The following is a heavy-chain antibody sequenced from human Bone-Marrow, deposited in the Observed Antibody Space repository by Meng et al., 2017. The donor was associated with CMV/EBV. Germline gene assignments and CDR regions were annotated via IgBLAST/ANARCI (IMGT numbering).Heavy chain of an antibody. CDR1: GFTFSSYG. Sequence: GGPLRLSCAASGFTFSSYGMHWVRQAPGKGLEWVAFIRYDGSNKYYADSVKGRFTISRDNSKNTLYLQMNSLRAEDTAVYYCAKDLEYSSAQGVYWGQGTLVTVSS. D-gene: IGHD6-6*01. J-gene: IGHJ4*02. CDR2: IRYDGSNK. V-gene: IGHV3-30*02. CDR3: AKDLEYSSAQGVY.